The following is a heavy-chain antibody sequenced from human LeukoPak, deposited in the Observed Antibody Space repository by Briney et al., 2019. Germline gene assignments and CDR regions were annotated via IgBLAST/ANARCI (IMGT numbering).Heavy chain of an antibody. CDR1: GFTLSSYG. V-gene: IGHV3-30*02. CDR3: ATVQLWLDP. CDR2: IRYDGSNK. Sequence: PVGTLRLSGAASGFTLSSYGMHWVRQAPGKGLEWVAFIRYDGSNKYYADSVKGRFTISRDNSKNTLYLQMNSLRAEDTAVFYCATVQLWLDPWGQGTLVTVSS. D-gene: IGHD5-18*01. J-gene: IGHJ5*02.